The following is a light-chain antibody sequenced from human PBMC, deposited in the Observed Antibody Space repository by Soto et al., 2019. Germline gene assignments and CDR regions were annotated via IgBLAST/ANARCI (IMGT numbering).Light chain of an antibody. Sequence: EIVMTQSPATLSVSPGERATLSCRASQSVKSNLAWYQRKPGQAPRLLIYGASTRATGIPARFSGSGSGTEFILTISSLQSEDFAVYYCQQYNNWPPGTFGQGTKVEIK. CDR1: QSVKSN. CDR2: GAS. CDR3: QQYNNWPPGT. J-gene: IGKJ1*01. V-gene: IGKV3-15*01.